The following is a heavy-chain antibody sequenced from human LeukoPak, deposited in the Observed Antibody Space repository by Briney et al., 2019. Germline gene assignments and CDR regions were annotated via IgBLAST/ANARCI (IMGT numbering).Heavy chain of an antibody. CDR2: IYYSGST. CDR3: ARHAGSYYTYNFDY. J-gene: IGHJ4*02. V-gene: IGHV4-39*01. CDR1: GGSIRISSYS. Sequence: SETLSLTCTVSGGSIRISSYSWGWIRQPPGKGLQWIGSIYYSGSTNYKPSLRSRDTISVDTSKNQFSLKLSSVTAADTAVYYCARHAGSYYTYNFDYWGQGTLVTVSS. D-gene: IGHD3-22*01.